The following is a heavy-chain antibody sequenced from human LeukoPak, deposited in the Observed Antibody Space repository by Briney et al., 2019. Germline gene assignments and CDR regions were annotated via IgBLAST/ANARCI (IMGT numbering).Heavy chain of an antibody. CDR2: ISAYNGNT. J-gene: IGHJ4*02. D-gene: IGHD6-6*01. CDR1: GYTFTSYG. V-gene: IGHV1-18*01. CDR3: AREKYSSSSQKFDY. Sequence: ASVKVSCKASGYTFTSYGISWVRQAPGQGLEWMGWISAYNGNTNYAQKLKGRVTMTTDTSTSTAYMELRSLRSDDTAVYYCAREKYSSSSQKFDYWGQGTLVTVSS.